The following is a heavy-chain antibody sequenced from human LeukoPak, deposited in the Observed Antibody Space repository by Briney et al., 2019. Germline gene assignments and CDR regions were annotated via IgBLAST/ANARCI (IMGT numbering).Heavy chain of an antibody. Sequence: SETLSLTCAVYGGSFSGYYWSWIRQPPGKGLEWIGEINHSGSTNYDPSLKSRVTISVDTSKNQFSLKLSSVTAADTAVYYCARIQLWFGPIDYWGQGTLVTVSS. J-gene: IGHJ4*02. CDR2: INHSGST. V-gene: IGHV4-34*01. CDR1: GGSFSGYY. D-gene: IGHD5-18*01. CDR3: ARIQLWFGPIDY.